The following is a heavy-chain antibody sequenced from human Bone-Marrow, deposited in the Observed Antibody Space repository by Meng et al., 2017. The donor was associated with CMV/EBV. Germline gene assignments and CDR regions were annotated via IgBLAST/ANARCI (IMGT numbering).Heavy chain of an antibody. CDR2: IKSNTDGGTT. V-gene: IGHV3-15*01. D-gene: IGHD2-2*01. CDR3: STVAIGYCSSSGCYGGDY. CDR1: NKAW. J-gene: IGHJ4*02. Sequence: NKAWMSWVRKAPGKGLEWVGHIKSNTDGGTTDYAAPVNGRFTISRDDSKNTLYLQMNSLKTEDTAVYYCSTVAIGYCSSSGCYGGDYWGQGTLVTVSS.